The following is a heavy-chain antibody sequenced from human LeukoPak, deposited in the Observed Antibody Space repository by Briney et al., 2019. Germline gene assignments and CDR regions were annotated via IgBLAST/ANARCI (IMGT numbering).Heavy chain of an antibody. CDR3: ARDLWGAGDC. CDR2: INTDGSST. CDR1: GFYFSGYW. Sequence: GGSLRRSCAASGFYFSGYWMHWVRQAPGKGLIWVSRINTDGSSTTYADSVKGRFTISRDNAKNTLYLQMKSLRAEDTAVYYCARDLWGAGDCWGQGTLVTVSS. J-gene: IGHJ4*02. V-gene: IGHV3-74*01. D-gene: IGHD1-26*01.